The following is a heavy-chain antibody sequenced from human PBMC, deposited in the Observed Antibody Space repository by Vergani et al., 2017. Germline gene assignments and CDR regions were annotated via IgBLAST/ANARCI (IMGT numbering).Heavy chain of an antibody. CDR3: ARHTTYTDS. CDR1: EYSFGNYW. J-gene: IGHJ4*02. Sequence: VELVRSGPEMRKPGESLKISCKGSEYSFGNYWIGWVRQMPGKGLEWMGIIYPADSDTRYSPSFQGQVTISADKSISTAFLQWDSLKASDTALYYCARHTTYTDSWGQGTLVTVSS. CDR2: IYPADSDT. D-gene: IGHD1-1*01. V-gene: IGHV5-51*01.